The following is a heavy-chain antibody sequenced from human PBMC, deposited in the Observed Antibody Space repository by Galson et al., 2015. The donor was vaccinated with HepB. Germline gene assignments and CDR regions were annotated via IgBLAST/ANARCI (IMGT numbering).Heavy chain of an antibody. D-gene: IGHD2-8*01. CDR3: ARDAGCTNGVCYNNWFDP. Sequence: SVKVSCKASGYTFTGYYMHWVRQAPGQGLEWMGWINPNSGGTNYAQKFQGRVTMTRDTSISTAYMELSRLRSDDTAVYYCARDAGCTNGVCYNNWFDPWGQGTLVTVSS. J-gene: IGHJ5*02. CDR2: INPNSGGT. CDR1: GYTFTGYY. V-gene: IGHV1-2*02.